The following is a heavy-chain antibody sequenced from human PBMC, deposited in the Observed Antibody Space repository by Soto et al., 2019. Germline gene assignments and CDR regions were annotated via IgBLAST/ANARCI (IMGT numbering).Heavy chain of an antibody. CDR3: AKDRTTMYDGFDN. CDR1: GFTFSSYA. D-gene: IGHD1-7*01. J-gene: IGHJ3*02. CDR2: ITGSGGST. Sequence: LRLSCAAAGFTFSSYAMTWVRQAPGKGLEWVSTITGSGGSTYYADSVKGRFTISRDNSKNTLYLQMNSLRAEDTAVYYCAKDRTTMYDGFDNWGQGTMVTVSS. V-gene: IGHV3-23*01.